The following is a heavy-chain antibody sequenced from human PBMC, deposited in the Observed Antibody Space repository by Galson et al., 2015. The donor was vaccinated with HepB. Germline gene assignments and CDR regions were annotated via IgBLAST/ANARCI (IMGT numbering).Heavy chain of an antibody. J-gene: IGHJ6*02. CDR2: ISAYNGNT. CDR3: ARPTDYYYYGMDV. CDR1: GYTFTSYG. Sequence: SVKVSCKASGYTFTSYGISWVRQAPGQGLEWMGWISAYNGNTNYAQKLQGRVTMTTDSSTSTAYMELRSLRSDDTAVYYCARPTDYYYYGMDVWGQGTTVTVSS. V-gene: IGHV1-18*04.